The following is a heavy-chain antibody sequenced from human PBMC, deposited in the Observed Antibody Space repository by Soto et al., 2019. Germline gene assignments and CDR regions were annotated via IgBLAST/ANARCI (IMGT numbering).Heavy chain of an antibody. Sequence: PGGSLRLSCAASGFTFSSYGMNWVRQAPGKGLEWVSYISDSGSTIYYADSVKGRFTISRDNAKNSLYLHMDSLRAEDTAVFYCARVEAYYDTFGYHGANYYNGMDVWGQGTTVTVSS. D-gene: IGHD3-22*01. J-gene: IGHJ6*02. CDR3: ARVEAYYDTFGYHGANYYNGMDV. V-gene: IGHV3-48*03. CDR2: ISDSGSTI. CDR1: GFTFSSYG.